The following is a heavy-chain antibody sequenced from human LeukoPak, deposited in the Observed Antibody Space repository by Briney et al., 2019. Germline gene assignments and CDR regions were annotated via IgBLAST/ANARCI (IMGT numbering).Heavy chain of an antibody. V-gene: IGHV4-34*01. J-gene: IGHJ4*02. Sequence: SETLSLTCAVYGGSFSGYYWSWIRQPPGKGLEWIGEINHSRSTNYNPSLKSRVTISVDTSKNQFSLKLSSVTAADTAVYYCASLHDSSGYYFDYWGQGTLVTVSS. D-gene: IGHD3-22*01. CDR3: ASLHDSSGYYFDY. CDR2: INHSRST. CDR1: GGSFSGYY.